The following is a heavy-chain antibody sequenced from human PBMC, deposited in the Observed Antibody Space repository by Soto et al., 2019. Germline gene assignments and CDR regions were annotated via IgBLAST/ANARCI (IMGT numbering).Heavy chain of an antibody. J-gene: IGHJ3*02. CDR3: AKDQNKRVRGVNDAFDI. CDR2: ISGSGGSI. Sequence: RGSLILSCAASGLTCSSYAMSWVRQAPGQGLEWVSAISGSGGSIYYADSVKCRFTISRDNSKNTLYLQMNSLRAEDTAVYYCAKDQNKRVRGVNDAFDIWGQGTMVTVSS. D-gene: IGHD3-10*01. V-gene: IGHV3-23*01. CDR1: GLTCSSYA.